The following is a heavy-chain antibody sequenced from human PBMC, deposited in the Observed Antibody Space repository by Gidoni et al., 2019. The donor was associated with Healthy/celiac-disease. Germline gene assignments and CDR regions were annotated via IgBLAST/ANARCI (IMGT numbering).Heavy chain of an antibody. Sequence: QVQLQQWGAGRLKPSETLSRTCAVYGGAFSGYYWSWIRQPPGRGLEWIGEINHSGSTNYNPSLKSRVTISVDTSKNQFSLKLSSVTAADTAVYYCARGGKVAAAGTRRGWFDPWGQGTLVTVSS. CDR3: ARGGKVAAAGTRRGWFDP. D-gene: IGHD6-13*01. CDR1: GGAFSGYY. J-gene: IGHJ5*02. V-gene: IGHV4-34*01. CDR2: INHSGST.